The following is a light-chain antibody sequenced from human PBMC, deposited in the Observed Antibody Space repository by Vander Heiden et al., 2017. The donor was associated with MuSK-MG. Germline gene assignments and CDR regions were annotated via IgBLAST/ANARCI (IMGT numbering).Light chain of an antibody. CDR1: QDIRSW. J-gene: IGKJ2*01. CDR2: AAS. V-gene: IGKV1-12*01. Sequence: IQRTQCPSSVSASVGDRVTITCRASQDIRSWLGWYQQKPGQAPKLLIYAASALETGVPSRFSGSGSGTDFTLTISSLQPEDFATYYCHQANNFPHTFGQGTKVEIK. CDR3: HQANNFPHT.